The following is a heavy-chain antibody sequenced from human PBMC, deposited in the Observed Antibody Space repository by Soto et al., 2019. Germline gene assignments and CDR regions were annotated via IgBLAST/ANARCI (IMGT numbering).Heavy chain of an antibody. J-gene: IGHJ5*01. CDR1: GFALSDSA. Sequence: EVQLVESGGGLVQPGGSLKISCAASGFALSDSAIHWVRQAPGKGLERVGRIKTRADNYATAFGPSVRGRFTIFRDDSSNTATLQMNSLKTEDTYVYFCTRLYRSDVFWFDSGGQGTLVTVSS. CDR3: TRLYRSDVFWFDS. CDR2: IKTRADNYAT. V-gene: IGHV3-73*02. D-gene: IGHD2-8*01.